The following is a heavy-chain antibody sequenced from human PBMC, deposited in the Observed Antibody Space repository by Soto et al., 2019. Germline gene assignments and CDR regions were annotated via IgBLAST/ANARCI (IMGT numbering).Heavy chain of an antibody. D-gene: IGHD6-13*01. J-gene: IGHJ6*02. Sequence: ASVKVSCKASGYTFTEYYMHWVRQAPGQGLEWMAWISPNNGGTNYAQKFQGRVTLTRDTSINTAYMELSRLRSDDTAVYYCARGTSTWSPYGMDVWGQGTTVTVS. CDR2: ISPNNGGT. CDR1: GYTFTEYY. CDR3: ARGTSTWSPYGMDV. V-gene: IGHV1-2*02.